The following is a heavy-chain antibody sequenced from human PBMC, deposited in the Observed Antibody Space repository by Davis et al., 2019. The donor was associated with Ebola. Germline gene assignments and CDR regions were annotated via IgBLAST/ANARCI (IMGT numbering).Heavy chain of an antibody. J-gene: IGHJ6*03. D-gene: IGHD3-10*01. CDR3: ARDTGMVTGYYEDV. Sequence: AASVKVSCKASGYTFTRYCITWVRQAPGQGLEWMGWISAYNGNIKYAQKFQGRLTMTTDTSTSTAYMELRNLRSEDTAVYYCARDTGMVTGYYEDVWGQGTTVTVSS. CDR2: ISAYNGNI. V-gene: IGHV1-18*01. CDR1: GYTFTRYC.